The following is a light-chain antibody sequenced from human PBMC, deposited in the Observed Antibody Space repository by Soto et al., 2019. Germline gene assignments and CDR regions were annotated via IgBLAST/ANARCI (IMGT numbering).Light chain of an antibody. CDR2: SNN. CDR3: ATWDDSLPAV. V-gene: IGLV1-44*01. Sequence: QPVLTQPPSASGTPGQRVTISCSGSTSNIGSKTVSWYQQLPGSAPRVLIYSNNERPSGVPDRFSGSKSGTSASLAISGLQSEDEADYYCATWDDSLPAVFGGGTKLTVL. J-gene: IGLJ2*01. CDR1: TSNIGSKT.